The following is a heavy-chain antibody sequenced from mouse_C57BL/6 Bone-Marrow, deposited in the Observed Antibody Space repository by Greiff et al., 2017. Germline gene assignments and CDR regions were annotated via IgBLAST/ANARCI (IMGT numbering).Heavy chain of an antibody. V-gene: IGHV14-4*01. D-gene: IGHD1-1*01. Sequence: VQLQQSGAELVRPGASVKLSCTASGFNIKDDYMHWVKQRPEQGLEWIGWIDPENGDTEYASKFQGKATITADTSSNTAYLQLSSLTSEDTVVYYCTPFRGSSYCWGQGTTLTVSS. J-gene: IGHJ2*01. CDR2: IDPENGDT. CDR3: TPFRGSSYC. CDR1: GFNIKDDY.